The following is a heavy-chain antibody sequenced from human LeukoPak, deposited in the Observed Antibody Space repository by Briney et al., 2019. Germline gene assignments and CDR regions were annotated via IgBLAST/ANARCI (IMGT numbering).Heavy chain of an antibody. V-gene: IGHV1-2*02. Sequence: ASVKVSCKASGYSFTDYYIHWVRQAPGQGPEWMGWVNPSGGATKYAQKFQDRVTMTRDTSISTAYFELSGLTSDDTAVYYCATYTSAIQYFLYWGLGTLVTVSS. CDR2: VNPSGGAT. CDR3: ATYTSAIQYFLY. J-gene: IGHJ4*02. CDR1: GYSFTDYY. D-gene: IGHD6-19*01.